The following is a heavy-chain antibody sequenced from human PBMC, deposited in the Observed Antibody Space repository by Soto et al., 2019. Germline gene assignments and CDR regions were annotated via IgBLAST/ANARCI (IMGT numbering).Heavy chain of an antibody. D-gene: IGHD1-26*01. CDR1: GGTFSSYA. CDR2: IIPIFGTA. J-gene: IGHJ3*02. Sequence: SVKVSCKASGGTFSSYAISWVRQAPGQGLEWMGGIIPIFGTANYAQKFQGRVTITADESTSTAYMELSSLRSEDTAVYYCARFLLYSGSYYLAAFDIWGQGTMVTVSS. CDR3: ARFLLYSGSYYLAAFDI. V-gene: IGHV1-69*13.